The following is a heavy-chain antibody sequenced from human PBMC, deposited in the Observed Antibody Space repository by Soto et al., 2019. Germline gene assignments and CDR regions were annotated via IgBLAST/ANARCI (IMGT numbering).Heavy chain of an antibody. CDR1: GGSISSYY. CDR3: ARVGYDFWSGYYMRYYFDY. Sequence: SETLSLTCTVSGGSISSYYWSWIRQPPGKGLEWIGYIYYSGSTNYNPSLKSRVTISVDTSKNQFSLKLSSVTAADTAVYYCARVGYDFWSGYYMRYYFDYWGQGTLVTVSS. V-gene: IGHV4-59*01. J-gene: IGHJ4*02. CDR2: IYYSGST. D-gene: IGHD3-3*01.